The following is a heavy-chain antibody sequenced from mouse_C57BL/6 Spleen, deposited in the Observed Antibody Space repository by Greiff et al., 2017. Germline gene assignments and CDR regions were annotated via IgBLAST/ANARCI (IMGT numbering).Heavy chain of an antibody. V-gene: IGHV1-20*01. CDR2: INPYNGDT. J-gene: IGHJ2*01. Sequence: EVQLQQPGPELVKPGDSVKISCKASGYSFTGYFMNWVMQSHGKSLEWIGRINPYNGDTFYNQKFKGKATLTVDKSSSTAHMELRSLTSEDSAVYYCAREGGLRPFDYWGQGTTLTVSS. D-gene: IGHD2-4*01. CDR1: GYSFTGYF. CDR3: AREGGLRPFDY.